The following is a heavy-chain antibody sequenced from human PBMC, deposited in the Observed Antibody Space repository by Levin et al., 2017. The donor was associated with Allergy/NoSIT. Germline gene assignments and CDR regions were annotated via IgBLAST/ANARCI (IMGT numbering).Heavy chain of an antibody. CDR2: IIPVYGIA. D-gene: IGHD2-2*01. Sequence: ASVKVSCKASGGTFSTTSVNWLRQAPGQGLEWMGRIIPVYGIANHAQKFQGRVTITADTSTSTGDMELSSLRAEDTAVYYCARGPQHCTSSTCYDAFDIWGQGTMVTVSS. V-gene: IGHV1-69*02. CDR1: GGTFSTTS. CDR3: ARGPQHCTSSTCYDAFDI. J-gene: IGHJ3*02.